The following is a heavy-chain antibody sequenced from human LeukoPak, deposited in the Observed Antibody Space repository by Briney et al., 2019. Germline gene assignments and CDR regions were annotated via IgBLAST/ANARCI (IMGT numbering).Heavy chain of an antibody. J-gene: IGHJ4*02. V-gene: IGHV4-59*08. CDR1: GGSISSYY. CDR3: ASHDYSNYGGGH. Sequence: PSETLSLTCTVSGGSISSYYWSWIRQPPGKGLEWTGYIYYSGSTNYNPSLKSRVTISVDTSKNQFSLKLSSVTAADTAVYYCASHDYSNYGGGHWGQGTLVTVSS. D-gene: IGHD4-11*01. CDR2: IYYSGST.